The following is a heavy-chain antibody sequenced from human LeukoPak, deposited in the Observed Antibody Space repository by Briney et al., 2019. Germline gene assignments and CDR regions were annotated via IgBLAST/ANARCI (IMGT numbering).Heavy chain of an antibody. Sequence: GGSLRLSCAASGFTFSSYWMSWVRQAPGKGLEWVANIKQDGSEKYYVDSVKGRFTISRDNAKNPLYLQMNSLRAEDTAVYYCARPHYYDSSGYLYYFDYWGQGTLVTVSS. CDR3: ARPHYYDSSGYLYYFDY. J-gene: IGHJ4*02. V-gene: IGHV3-7*01. CDR1: GFTFSSYW. CDR2: IKQDGSEK. D-gene: IGHD3-22*01.